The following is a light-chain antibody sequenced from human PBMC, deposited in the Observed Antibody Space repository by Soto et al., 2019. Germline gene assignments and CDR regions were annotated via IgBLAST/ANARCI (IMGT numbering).Light chain of an antibody. CDR1: QVINEY. V-gene: IGKV1-9*01. J-gene: IGKJ4*01. Sequence: DIHFTQSPSFLSSSVGDRITVTCRASQVINEYLVWFQQKPGKAPRLLIYASSIWQGGVPSRFSCRGYGTEFTLTINGLQPEDFATYYCQQFNRYPLTFGGGTKVEIK. CDR2: ASS. CDR3: QQFNRYPLT.